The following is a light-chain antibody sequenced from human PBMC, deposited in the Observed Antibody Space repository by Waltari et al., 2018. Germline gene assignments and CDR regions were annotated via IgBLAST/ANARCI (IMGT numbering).Light chain of an antibody. CDR3: CSYAGSYTYV. J-gene: IGLJ1*01. V-gene: IGLV2-11*01. CDR1: SSNVGGYNY. CDR2: DVN. Sequence: QSALAQHRSVSGSPGQSVTISCTGSSSNVGGYNYVSWYQQYPGQAPKLMLYDVNKRPSGVPHRFSGSKSGDTASLTISGLQAEDEADYYCCSYAGSYTYVFGTGTKVTV.